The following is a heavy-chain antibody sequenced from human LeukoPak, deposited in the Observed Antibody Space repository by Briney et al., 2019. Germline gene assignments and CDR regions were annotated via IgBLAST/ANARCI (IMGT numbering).Heavy chain of an antibody. J-gene: IGHJ6*02. Sequence: SETLSLTCAVYGGSFSGYYWSWIRQPPGKGLEWIGEINHSGSTNYNPSLKSRVTIPVDTSKNQFSLKLSSVTAADTAVYYCARGGFGSSWSYYYYYYGMDVWGQGTTVTVSS. CDR3: ARGGFGSSWSYYYYYYGMDV. D-gene: IGHD6-13*01. CDR2: INHSGST. CDR1: GGSFSGYY. V-gene: IGHV4-34*01.